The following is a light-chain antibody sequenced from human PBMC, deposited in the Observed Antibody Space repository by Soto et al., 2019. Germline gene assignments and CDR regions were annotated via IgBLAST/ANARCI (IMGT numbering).Light chain of an antibody. Sequence: QSVLTQPRSESGSPGQSVSISCTGTSSDVGAYNYASWYQQHPGKAPKLIIYEVSKRPSGVPDRFSGSKSGNAASLTVSGLQAEDEADYYCSSYAGSDNYVFGTGTKVTVL. CDR2: EVS. V-gene: IGLV2-8*01. CDR3: SSYAGSDNYV. CDR1: SSDVGAYNY. J-gene: IGLJ1*01.